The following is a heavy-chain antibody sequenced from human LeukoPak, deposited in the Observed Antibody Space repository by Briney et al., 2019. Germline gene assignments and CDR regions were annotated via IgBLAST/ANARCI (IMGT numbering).Heavy chain of an antibody. CDR3: ARKSGLDY. J-gene: IGHJ4*02. D-gene: IGHD3-3*01. Sequence: GGSPRLPCAASGFTVSSHYMSWVRQAPGKGLEWVANIKLDGSEKNYVDSVKGRFTISRDNAKNSLYLQMNSLRAEDTAVYYCARKSGLDYWGQGALVTVSS. CDR2: IKLDGSEK. V-gene: IGHV3-7*01. CDR1: GFTVSSHY.